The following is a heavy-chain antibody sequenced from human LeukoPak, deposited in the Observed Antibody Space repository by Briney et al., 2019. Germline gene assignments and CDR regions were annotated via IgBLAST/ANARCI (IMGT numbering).Heavy chain of an antibody. CDR1: GFAFSTYT. V-gene: IGHV3-21*01. Sequence: AGGSLRLSCAASGFAFSTYTMDWVRQAPGQGLEWVSSIRSTSSYMFYADSVKGLFTISRDNAKNSLYLHMNNLRAEDTAVYYCARSRPQGDSYDYSGYSLDYWGQGALVAVSS. CDR3: ARSRPQGDSYDYSGYSLDY. J-gene: IGHJ4*02. D-gene: IGHD3-22*01. CDR2: IRSTSSYM.